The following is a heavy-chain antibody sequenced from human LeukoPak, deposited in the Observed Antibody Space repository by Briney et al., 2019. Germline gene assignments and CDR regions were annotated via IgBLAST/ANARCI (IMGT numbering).Heavy chain of an antibody. V-gene: IGHV1-69*01. CDR3: ARGTRSRYSYGYYYYGMDV. D-gene: IGHD5-18*01. CDR1: GGTFSSFA. CDR2: IIPIFGTA. J-gene: IGHJ6*02. Sequence: SVKVSCKASGGTFSSFAISWVRQAPGQGLEWMGGIIPIFGTANYAQKFQGRVTITADESTSTAYMELSSLRSEDTAVYYCARGTRSRYSYGYYYYGMDVWGQGTTVTVSS.